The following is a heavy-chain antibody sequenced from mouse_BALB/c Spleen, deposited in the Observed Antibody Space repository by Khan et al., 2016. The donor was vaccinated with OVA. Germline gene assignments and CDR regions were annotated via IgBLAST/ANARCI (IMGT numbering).Heavy chain of an antibody. CDR2: INTHSGVP. Sequence: QIQLVQSGPELKKPGETVRISCKASGYTFTTAGIQWVQKMPGKGLKWIGWINTHSGVPKYAEDFKGRFAFSLEISVNTAYLQITHLKNEDTATYFCAGGGAGYYGNDGGAMEYWGQGTSVTVAS. CDR1: GYTFTTAG. J-gene: IGHJ4*01. D-gene: IGHD2-2*01. V-gene: IGHV9-4*02. CDR3: AGGGAGYYGNDGGAMEY.